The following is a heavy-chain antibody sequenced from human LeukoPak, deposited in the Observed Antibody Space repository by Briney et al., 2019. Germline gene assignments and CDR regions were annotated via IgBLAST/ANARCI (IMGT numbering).Heavy chain of an antibody. CDR3: ARDYQVVPAATAFDI. D-gene: IGHD2-2*01. CDR2: ISAYNGNT. CDR1: GYTFTSYG. Sequence: ASVKVSCKASGYTFTSYGISWVRQAPGQGLEWMGWISAYNGNTNYAQKLQGRVTMTTDTSTSTAYMELRSLRSDDTAVYYCARDYQVVPAATAFDIWGQGTMVTVSS. V-gene: IGHV1-18*01. J-gene: IGHJ3*02.